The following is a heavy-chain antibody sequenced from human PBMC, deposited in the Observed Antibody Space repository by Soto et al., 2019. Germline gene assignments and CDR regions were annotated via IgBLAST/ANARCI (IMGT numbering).Heavy chain of an antibody. V-gene: IGHV3-30-3*01. CDR1: GFNFGTYG. CDR2: IAYDGINT. Sequence: PGGSRRRSWVASGFNFGTYGIHWVRQAPGKGLQWVALIAYDGINTYYADSVKGRFTISRDNSKNTLHLQMNSLRPEDTGVYFCARVTPGNNLYYFSGLDVWGQGTSVTVSS. J-gene: IGHJ6*02. CDR3: ARVTPGNNLYYFSGLDV. D-gene: IGHD1-1*01.